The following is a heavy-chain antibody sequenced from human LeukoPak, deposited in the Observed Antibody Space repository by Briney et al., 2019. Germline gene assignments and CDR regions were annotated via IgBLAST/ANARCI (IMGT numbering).Heavy chain of an antibody. J-gene: IGHJ3*02. CDR2: TFHSCNT. Sequence: PSETLSLTCNVSGHSIRSAYSWGWIRQPPGKGLEWIVSTFHSCNTYYNPSLQSRVTISVDTSKKQFSLKLSSVTAADTAIYYCARVPDAFDIWGQGTMVTVSS. CDR3: ARVPDAFDI. CDR1: GHSIRSAYS. V-gene: IGHV4-38-2*02.